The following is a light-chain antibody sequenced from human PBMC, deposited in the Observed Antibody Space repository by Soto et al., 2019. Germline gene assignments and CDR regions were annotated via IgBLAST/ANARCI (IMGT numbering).Light chain of an antibody. J-gene: IGKJ2*01. CDR3: QHYNTYPYT. Sequence: DIQMTQSPSSLSASVGDRVTMTCRASQSVTKWFAWYQQKPGEAPKLLIYEASTLQSGVPPRFSGSGSGTEFTLTISSLQPDDFATYYCQHYNTYPYTFGQGNKVEIK. V-gene: IGKV1-5*03. CDR2: EAS. CDR1: QSVTKW.